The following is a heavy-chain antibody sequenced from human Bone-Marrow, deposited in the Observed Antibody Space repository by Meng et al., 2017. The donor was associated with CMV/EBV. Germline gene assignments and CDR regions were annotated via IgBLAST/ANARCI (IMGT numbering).Heavy chain of an antibody. V-gene: IGHV3-7*01. CDR3: ASLNEYSRSSEEDY. D-gene: IGHD6-6*01. CDR2: IKQDGSEK. CDR1: GFTFSSYW. Sequence: GGSLRLSCAASGFTFSSYWMSWVRQAPGKGLEWVANIKQDGSEKYYVDSVKGRFTISRDNAKNSLYLQMNSLRAEDTAVYYCASLNEYSRSSEEDYWGQGTLVTVSS. J-gene: IGHJ4*02.